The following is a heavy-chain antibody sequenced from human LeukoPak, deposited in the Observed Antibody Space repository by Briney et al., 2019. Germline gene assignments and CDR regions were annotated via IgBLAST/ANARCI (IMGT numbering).Heavy chain of an antibody. Sequence: ASVKVSCKASGYRFNTYAISWVRQAPGQGLEWVGWISGYTGHTEYAQKFQGRVTLTTDTSTSTAYMEVRSLRSDDTAVYYCAREGDYYGSGSRKGYHYYMDVWGKGTTVTVSS. V-gene: IGHV1-18*01. CDR3: AREGDYYGSGSRKGYHYYMDV. CDR2: ISGYTGHT. J-gene: IGHJ6*03. D-gene: IGHD3-10*01. CDR1: GYRFNTYA.